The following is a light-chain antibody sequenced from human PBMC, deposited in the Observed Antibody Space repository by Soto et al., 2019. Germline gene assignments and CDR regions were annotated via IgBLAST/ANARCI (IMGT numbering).Light chain of an antibody. CDR3: QQYKSYPYT. CDR2: DAS. Sequence: DIQMTQSPSTLSASAGDRVTVTCRASQSIGSLLAWYQQKPGNAPNLLIYDASTLESGVPSRFSGSGSGTEITLTIRGLRPDDFATFYCQQYKSYPYTFGQGTKVEIK. J-gene: IGKJ2*01. CDR1: QSIGSL. V-gene: IGKV1-5*01.